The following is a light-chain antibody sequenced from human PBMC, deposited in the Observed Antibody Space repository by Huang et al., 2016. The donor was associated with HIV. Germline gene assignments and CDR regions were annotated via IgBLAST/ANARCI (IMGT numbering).Light chain of an antibody. J-gene: IGKJ2*01. CDR2: GAS. V-gene: IGKV3-15*01. Sequence: EIVMTQSPATLSVSPGVRATLSCRASQSVSSNLAWYQHKPGQAPRLLIYGASTRATGIPARFSGSGSGTEFTLTISSLQSEDFVVYYCQQYNNWPPGDTFGQGTKLEIK. CDR3: QQYNNWPPGDT. CDR1: QSVSSN.